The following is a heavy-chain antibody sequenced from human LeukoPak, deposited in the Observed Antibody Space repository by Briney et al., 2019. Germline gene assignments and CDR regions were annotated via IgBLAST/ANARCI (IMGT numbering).Heavy chain of an antibody. CDR2: IYYTGST. Sequence: PSETLSLTCTVSGGSISNDYWSWIRQPPGKGLECIGYIYYTGSTNYNPSLKSRVTISVDTSKNQLSLKLSSVTAADSAVYYCARARTGFDLWGQGTLVTVSS. V-gene: IGHV4-59*01. CDR1: GGSISNDY. J-gene: IGHJ5*02. D-gene: IGHD1-1*01. CDR3: ARARTGFDL.